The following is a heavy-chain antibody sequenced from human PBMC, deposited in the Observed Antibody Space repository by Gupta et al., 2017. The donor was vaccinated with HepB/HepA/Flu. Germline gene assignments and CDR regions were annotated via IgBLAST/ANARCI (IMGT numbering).Heavy chain of an antibody. CDR1: GFIFSRYW. CDR2: ITSDGSSI. CDR3: ARSVGPTQYYYSYHSMDV. J-gene: IGHJ6*02. D-gene: IGHD1-26*01. Sequence: EVQLVESGGDLVQPGGSLRLPCAASGFIFSRYWMHWVRQAPGEGLVWVSRITSDGSSISNADSVKGRFTISRDNTKNTLYLQMNSLRAEDTAVYYCARSVGPTQYYYSYHSMDVWGQGTTVTVSS. V-gene: IGHV3-74*01.